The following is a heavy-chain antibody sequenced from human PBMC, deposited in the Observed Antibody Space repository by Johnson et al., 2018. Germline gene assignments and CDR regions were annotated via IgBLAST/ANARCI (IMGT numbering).Heavy chain of an antibody. CDR2: MYSSGST. J-gene: IGHJ6*03. CDR3: ARGVAPGTLDYYYYMDV. CDR1: GASISGYY. V-gene: IGHV4-59*01. D-gene: IGHD6-13*01. Sequence: QVRLQESGPGLLKPSETLSLTCTVSGASISGYYWSWIRQAPVKGLEWIGFMYSSGSTNYNPSLESRVSISVDRSKNQFSLKLTSVTAADTAVYYCARGVAPGTLDYYYYMDVWGKGTTVTVSS.